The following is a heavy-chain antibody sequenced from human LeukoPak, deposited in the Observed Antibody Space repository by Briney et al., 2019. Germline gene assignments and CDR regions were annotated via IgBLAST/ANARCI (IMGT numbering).Heavy chain of an antibody. CDR2: IYWDDDK. Sequence: SGPTLVKPTQTLTLTCTFSGFSLSTSGVGVGWIRQPPGKALEWLAVIYWDDDKRYSPSLKSRLTITKDTSKKLVVLTMTNMDPVDTATYYCARVNVGAAQTGAFDVWGQGTMVTVSS. J-gene: IGHJ3*01. CDR1: GFSLSTSGVG. D-gene: IGHD1-26*01. V-gene: IGHV2-5*02. CDR3: ARVNVGAAQTGAFDV.